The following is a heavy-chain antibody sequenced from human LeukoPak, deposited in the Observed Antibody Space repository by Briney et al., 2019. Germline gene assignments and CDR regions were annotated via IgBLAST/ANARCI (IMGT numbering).Heavy chain of an antibody. D-gene: IGHD2-15*01. CDR1: GYTFTSYY. J-gene: IGHJ5*02. CDR3: AIGLNYCSGGSCYAGNWFDP. Sequence: ASVKVSCKASGYTFTSYYMHWVRQAPGQGLEWMGIINPSGGSTSYAQKFQGRVTMTRDTSTSTVYMELSSLRSEDTAVYYCAIGLNYCSGGSCYAGNWFDPWGQGTLVTVSS. V-gene: IGHV1-46*01. CDR2: INPSGGST.